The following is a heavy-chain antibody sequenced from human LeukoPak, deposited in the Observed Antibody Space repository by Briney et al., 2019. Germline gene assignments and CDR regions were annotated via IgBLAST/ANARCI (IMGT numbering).Heavy chain of an antibody. Sequence: ASVKVSCKPSGYTFTIYTMRRVCPAPGQRLEWMGWIYIGNGNTKYSQRCQGRVTMTGNTSISTAYMELSSLRSEDTAVYYGARGMITSGYYYDIWFDPWGQGTLVTVSS. CDR3: ARGMITSGYYYDIWFDP. J-gene: IGHJ5*02. CDR2: IYIGNGNT. D-gene: IGHD3-3*01. CDR1: GYTFTIYT. V-gene: IGHV1-3*04.